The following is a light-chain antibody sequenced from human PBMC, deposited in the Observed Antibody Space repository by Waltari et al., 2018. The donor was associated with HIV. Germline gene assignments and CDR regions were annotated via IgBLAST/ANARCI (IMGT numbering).Light chain of an antibody. CDR1: SSNIVNDN. J-gene: IGLJ1*01. CDR3: VGWDSRLSGYV. Sequence: QSVLTQPPSASGTPGQRVTISCSGRSSNIVNDNVYWYQQLTGAAPRLLIYKDTQRPSGVPDRFTGSKSGTSASLAISGLRSEDEADYYCVGWDSRLSGYVFGSGTKVTVL. V-gene: IGLV1-47*01. CDR2: KDT.